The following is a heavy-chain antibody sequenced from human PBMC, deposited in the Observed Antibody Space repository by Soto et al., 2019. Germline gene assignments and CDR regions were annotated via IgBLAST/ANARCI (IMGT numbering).Heavy chain of an antibody. V-gene: IGHV1-46*01. CDR2: INPSGGST. Sequence: ASVKVSCNASGYTFTSYYMHWVRQAPGQGLEWMGIINPSGGSTSYAQKFQGRVTMTRDTSTSTVYMELSSLRSGDTAVYYCARAYCGGDCKHRGYYGMDVWGQGTKVTVSS. D-gene: IGHD2-21*02. CDR1: GYTFTSYY. J-gene: IGHJ6*02. CDR3: ARAYCGGDCKHRGYYGMDV.